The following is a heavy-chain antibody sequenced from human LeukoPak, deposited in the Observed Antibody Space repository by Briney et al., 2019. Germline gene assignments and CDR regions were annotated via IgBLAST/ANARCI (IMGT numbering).Heavy chain of an antibody. CDR1: GFTLSTYT. V-gene: IGHV3-48*01. Sequence: GGSLRLSCAASGFTLSTYTMNWVRQPPGNGLEWLSHISSSGSIYDADFVKGRFAISRDDVKNSLYLQMNSLRAEDTAVYYCARGYSFFDYWGQGTLVTVSS. D-gene: IGHD2-21*01. CDR2: ISSSGSI. CDR3: ARGYSFFDY. J-gene: IGHJ4*02.